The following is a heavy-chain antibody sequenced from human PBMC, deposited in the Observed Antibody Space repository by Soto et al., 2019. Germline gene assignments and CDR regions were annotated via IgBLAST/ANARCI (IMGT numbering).Heavy chain of an antibody. J-gene: IGHJ5*02. Sequence: ASVKVSCKASGYTFTSYGISWVRQAPGQGLEWMGWISAYNGNTNYAQKLQGRVTMTTDTSTSTAYMELRSLRSDDTAVYYCARAHPDSSGPNWFDPWGQGTLVTVSA. CDR1: GYTFTSYG. CDR3: ARAHPDSSGPNWFDP. D-gene: IGHD3-22*01. CDR2: ISAYNGNT. V-gene: IGHV1-18*01.